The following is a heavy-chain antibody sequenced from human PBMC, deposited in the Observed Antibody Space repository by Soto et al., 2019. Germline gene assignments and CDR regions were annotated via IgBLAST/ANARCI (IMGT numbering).Heavy chain of an antibody. V-gene: IGHV4-59*08. Sequence: SETLSLTCTVSGGSISSYYWSWIRQPPGKGLEWIGYIYYSGSTKYNPSLKSRVTISVDTSKNQFSLKLSSVTAADTAVYYCARRYGDSFDYWGQGTLVTVSS. CDR1: GGSISSYY. CDR2: IYYSGST. CDR3: ARRYGDSFDY. D-gene: IGHD4-17*01. J-gene: IGHJ4*02.